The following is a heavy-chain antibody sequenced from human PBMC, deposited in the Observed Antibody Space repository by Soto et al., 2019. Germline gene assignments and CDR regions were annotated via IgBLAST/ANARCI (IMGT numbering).Heavy chain of an antibody. CDR1: GFTFSGHW. V-gene: IGHV3-74*03. CDR2: INTDGGSS. D-gene: IGHD2-2*01. J-gene: IGHJ3*02. CDR3: AREAGYCSRTSCYRRAFDT. Sequence: EVQLVESGGDLVQPGGSLRLSCAASGFTFSGHWMHWVRQVPGKGLEWVSRINTDGGSSAYADSVKGRFTISRDNAKNTSYLQMNGLRAVDTAVYYCAREAGYCSRTSCYRRAFDTWGQGTTVTVSS.